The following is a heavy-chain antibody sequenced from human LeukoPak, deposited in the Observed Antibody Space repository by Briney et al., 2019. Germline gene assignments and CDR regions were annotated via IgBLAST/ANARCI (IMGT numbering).Heavy chain of an antibody. D-gene: IGHD3-10*01. CDR2: INPNSGGT. CDR3: ARDGGFGFSTAFDI. V-gene: IGHV1-2*02. Sequence: ASVKVSCKASGYTFTGYYMHWVRQAPGQGLEWMGWINPNSGGTNYAQKFQGRVTMTRDTSISTAYMELSRLRSDDTAVYYCARDGGFGFSTAFDIWGQGTMVTVSS. J-gene: IGHJ3*02. CDR1: GYTFTGYY.